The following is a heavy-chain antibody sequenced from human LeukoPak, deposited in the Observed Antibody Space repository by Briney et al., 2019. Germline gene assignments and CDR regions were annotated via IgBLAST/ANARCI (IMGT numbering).Heavy chain of an antibody. V-gene: IGHV3-30*18. CDR3: AKNGDRGAYCTGGTCYPYFYYYMDV. Sequence: PGGSLRLSCAASGFTFSRYGMHWVRQTPGKGLEWVAVISYDASNKYYADSVKGRFTISRDNSKNTLYLQMNSLRAEDTAIYYCAKNGDRGAYCTGGTCYPYFYYYMDVWGKGTTVTI. J-gene: IGHJ6*03. CDR2: ISYDASNK. D-gene: IGHD2-15*01. CDR1: GFTFSRYG.